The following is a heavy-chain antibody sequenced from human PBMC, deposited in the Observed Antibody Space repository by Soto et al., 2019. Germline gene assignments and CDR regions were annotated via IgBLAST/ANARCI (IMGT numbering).Heavy chain of an antibody. CDR2: LSYTGST. D-gene: IGHD2-21*02. CDR1: GGPISSYY. CDR3: ARASYCGSGCYYYFDY. V-gene: IGHV4-59*01. J-gene: IGHJ4*02. Sequence: NPSETLSLTCTVSGGPISSYYWSWIRQPPGKGLEWIGYLSYTGSTNYNASLQSRVTISADTSKNQFSLKLTSVTAADTAIYYCARASYCGSGCYYYFDYWGQGALVTVSS.